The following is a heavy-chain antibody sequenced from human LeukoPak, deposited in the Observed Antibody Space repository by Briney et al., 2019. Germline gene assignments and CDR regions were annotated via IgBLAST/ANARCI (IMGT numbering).Heavy chain of an antibody. D-gene: IGHD3-10*01. J-gene: IGHJ4*02. CDR3: ARDWGYYGSGNYFFDY. Sequence: ASVKVSCKTSGYTFTGHYMNWVRQAPGQGLEWMGWINPNSGARKYAQKLQGRVTMTRDTSISTVYMELSRLGSDDTAVYYCARDWGYYGSGNYFFDYWGQGTLVTVSS. CDR1: GYTFTGHY. CDR2: INPNSGAR. V-gene: IGHV1-2*02.